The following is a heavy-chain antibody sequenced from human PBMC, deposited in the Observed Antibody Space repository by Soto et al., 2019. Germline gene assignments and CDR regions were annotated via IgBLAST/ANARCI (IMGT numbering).Heavy chain of an antibody. V-gene: IGHV4-59*01. CDR2: IYYSGST. CDR1: GGSISSYY. J-gene: IGHJ4*02. Sequence: LSLTCTVSGGSISSYYWSWIRQPPGKGLEWIGYIYYSGSTNYNPSLKSRVTISVDTSKNQFSLKLSSVTAADTAVYYCAITVQSGLDYWGQGTLVTVSS. CDR3: AITVQSGLDY. D-gene: IGHD3-10*01.